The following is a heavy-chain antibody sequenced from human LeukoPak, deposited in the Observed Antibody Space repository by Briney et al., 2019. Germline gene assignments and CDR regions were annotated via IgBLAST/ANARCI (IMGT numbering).Heavy chain of an antibody. CDR3: AWYTGDFDI. CDR1: GYSFTNYW. D-gene: IGHD1-1*01. Sequence: PGESLKISCKGSGYSFTNYWIAWVRQMPGKGLEWMGIISPGDSDTRYSPSFQGQVTISADKFINTAYIQWSSLEASDTAMYYCAWYTGDFDIWGQGTMVTVSS. CDR2: ISPGDSDT. V-gene: IGHV5-51*01. J-gene: IGHJ3*02.